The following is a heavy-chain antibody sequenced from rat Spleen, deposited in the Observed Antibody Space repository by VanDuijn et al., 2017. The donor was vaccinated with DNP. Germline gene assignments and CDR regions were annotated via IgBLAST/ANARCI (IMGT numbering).Heavy chain of an antibody. V-gene: IGHV5-20*01. J-gene: IGHJ4*01. Sequence: EVQLVESGGGLVQPGRSLKLSCAASGFTFSDYYMAWVRQASKKGLEWVASITNTGDSTYYSDSVKGRFSISRDNAKSTLYLQMDSLRSEDTATYYCLRSVVFTRGYVMDAWGQGASVTVSS. CDR2: ITNTGDST. D-gene: IGHD1-12*02. CDR3: LRSVVFTRGYVMDA. CDR1: GFTFSDYY.